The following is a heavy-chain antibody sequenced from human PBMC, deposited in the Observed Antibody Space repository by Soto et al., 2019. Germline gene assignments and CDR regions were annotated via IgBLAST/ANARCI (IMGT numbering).Heavy chain of an antibody. J-gene: IGHJ4*02. Sequence: GGSLRLSCAASGFTFSSYSMNWVRQAPGKGLEWVSSISSSSSYIYYADSVKGRFTISRDNAKNSLYLQMNSLRAEDTAVYYCARDAKVLLAARPSDYWGQGTLVTVSS. D-gene: IGHD6-6*01. CDR2: ISSSSSYI. CDR3: ARDAKVLLAARPSDY. CDR1: GFTFSSYS. V-gene: IGHV3-21*01.